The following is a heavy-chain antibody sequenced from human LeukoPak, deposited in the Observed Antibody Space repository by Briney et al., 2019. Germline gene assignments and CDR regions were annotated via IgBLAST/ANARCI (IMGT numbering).Heavy chain of an antibody. CDR1: GFIFSDHY. Sequence: GRSLRLSCAASGFIFSDHYMDWVRQAPGKGLEWLARSRDKAKSYSTEHAASVKGRFTISRDNSKNSLYLQMNSLKTEDTAVYYCARRSNSYYTFDYWGQGTLVTVSS. CDR2: SRDKAKSYST. D-gene: IGHD1-26*01. J-gene: IGHJ4*02. V-gene: IGHV3-72*01. CDR3: ARRSNSYYTFDY.